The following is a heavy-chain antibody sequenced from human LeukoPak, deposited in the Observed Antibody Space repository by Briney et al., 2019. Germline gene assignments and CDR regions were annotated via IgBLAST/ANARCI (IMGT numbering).Heavy chain of an antibody. J-gene: IGHJ1*01. Sequence: GGSLRLSCAASGFTFSSYSMNWVRQAPGKGLEWVSSISSSSSYIYYADSVKGRFTISRDNAKNSLYLQMNSLRAEDTVVYYCARDLGSGWYGAEYFQHWGQGTLVTVSS. CDR3: ARDLGSGWYGAEYFQH. D-gene: IGHD6-19*01. CDR2: ISSSSSYI. V-gene: IGHV3-21*01. CDR1: GFTFSSYS.